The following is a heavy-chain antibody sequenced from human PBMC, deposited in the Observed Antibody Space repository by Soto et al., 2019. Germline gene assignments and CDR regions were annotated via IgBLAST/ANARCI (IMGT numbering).Heavy chain of an antibody. D-gene: IGHD2-15*01. Sequence: QVQLQESGPGLVKPSQTLSLTCTVSGGSISSGDYYWSWIRQPPGKGLELIGYIFYSGSTSYHPSLQSRFTISVDPSKNEFSLKLSSVTAADTSVYYCASRGTKTYCSGGSCCARGFDYWGQGTLGTVSS. V-gene: IGHV4-30-4*01. J-gene: IGHJ4*02. CDR3: ASRGTKTYCSGGSCCARGFDY. CDR1: GGSISSGDYY. CDR2: IFYSGST.